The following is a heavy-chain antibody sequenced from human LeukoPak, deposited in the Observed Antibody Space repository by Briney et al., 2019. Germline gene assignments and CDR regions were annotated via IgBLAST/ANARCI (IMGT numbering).Heavy chain of an antibody. CDR3: ARDRVTSYYYDSSGLDAFDI. D-gene: IGHD3-22*01. J-gene: IGHJ3*02. CDR2: INPSGGST. Sequence: ASVKVSCKASGYTFTSYYMHWVRQAPGQGLEWTGIINPSGGSTSYAQKFQGRVTMTRDMSTSTVYMELSSLRSEDTAVYYCARDRVTSYYYDSSGLDAFDIWGQGTMVTVSS. CDR1: GYTFTSYY. V-gene: IGHV1-46*01.